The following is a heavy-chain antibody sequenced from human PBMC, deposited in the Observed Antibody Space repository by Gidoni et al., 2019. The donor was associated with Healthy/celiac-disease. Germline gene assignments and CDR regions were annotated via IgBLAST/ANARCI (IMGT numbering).Heavy chain of an antibody. CDR1: GFTSDDYA. V-gene: IGHV3-9*02. J-gene: IGHJ4*02. CDR3: AKDGY. CDR2: ISWNSGSI. Sequence: EVQLVESGGGLVQPGRSLILSCAACGFTSDDYAMHWVRQAPGKGLEWVAGISWNSGSIGYADSVKGRFTISRDNAKNSLYLEMNSLRAEDTALYYCAKDGYWGQGTLVTVSS.